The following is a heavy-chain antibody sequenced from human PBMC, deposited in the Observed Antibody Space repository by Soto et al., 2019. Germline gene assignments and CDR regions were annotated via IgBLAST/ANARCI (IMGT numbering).Heavy chain of an antibody. CDR2: IYYSGST. D-gene: IGHD2-15*01. V-gene: IGHV4-31*03. Sequence: QVQLQESGPGLVKPSQTLSLTCTVSGGSISSGGYYWSWSRQHPGKGLEWIGYIYYSGSTYYNPSLKSRVNISVDTSKNQFSLKLSSVTAADTAVYYCARLSGVVAATPWGQGTLVTVSS. J-gene: IGHJ5*02. CDR3: ARLSGVVAATP. CDR1: GGSISSGGYY.